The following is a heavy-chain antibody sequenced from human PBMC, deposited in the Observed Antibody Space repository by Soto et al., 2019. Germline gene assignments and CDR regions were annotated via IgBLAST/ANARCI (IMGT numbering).Heavy chain of an antibody. CDR3: ARDQGHDYGENRFDP. CDR1: GYTFTSYA. CDR2: INAGNGNT. J-gene: IGHJ5*02. Sequence: ASVKVSCKASGYTFTSYAMHWVRQAPGQRLEWMGWINAGNGNTKYSQKFQGRVTITRDTSASTAYMELSSLRSEDTAVYYCARDQGHDYGENRFDPWGQGTLVTVSS. D-gene: IGHD4-17*01. V-gene: IGHV1-3*01.